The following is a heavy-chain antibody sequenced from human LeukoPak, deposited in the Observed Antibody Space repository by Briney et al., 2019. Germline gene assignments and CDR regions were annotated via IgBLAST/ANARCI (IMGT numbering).Heavy chain of an antibody. J-gene: IGHJ3*02. CDR3: ARARGPADAFDI. Sequence: GGSLRLSCAASGFTFSSCWMNWFRQAPGKGLEWVGNINQEGSEKHYVNSVRGRFTISRDNAKNSLYLQMNSLRAEDTAVYYCARARGPADAFDIWGQGTMVTVSS. D-gene: IGHD3-16*01. V-gene: IGHV3-7*01. CDR2: INQEGSEK. CDR1: GFTFSSCW.